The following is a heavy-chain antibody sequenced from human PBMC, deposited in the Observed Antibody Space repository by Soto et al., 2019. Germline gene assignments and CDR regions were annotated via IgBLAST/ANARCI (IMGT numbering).Heavy chain of an antibody. CDR2: INAGNGNT. D-gene: IGHD2-21*02. V-gene: IGHV1-3*01. J-gene: IGHJ4*02. CDR1: GSTFTSYA. Sequence: ASVKVSCKASGSTFTSYAMHCVRQAPGQRLEWMGWINAGNGNTKYSQKFQGRVTITRDTSASTAYMELSSLRSEDTAVYYCARSIVVVTALDYWGQGTLVTVSS. CDR3: ARSIVVVTALDY.